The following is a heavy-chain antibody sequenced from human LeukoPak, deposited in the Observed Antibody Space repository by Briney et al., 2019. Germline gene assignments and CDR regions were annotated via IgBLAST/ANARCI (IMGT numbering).Heavy chain of an antibody. J-gene: IGHJ4*02. D-gene: IGHD3-22*01. Sequence: GGSLRLSRAASGFTFSSYWMHWVRQAPGKGLVWVSRIHSDGNSTSYADSVKGRFTISRDNAKNTLYLQMNSLRTEDSAVYYCARGGSGAYYHFDYWGQGTLVTVSS. V-gene: IGHV3-74*01. CDR3: ARGGSGAYYHFDY. CDR2: IHSDGNST. CDR1: GFTFSSYW.